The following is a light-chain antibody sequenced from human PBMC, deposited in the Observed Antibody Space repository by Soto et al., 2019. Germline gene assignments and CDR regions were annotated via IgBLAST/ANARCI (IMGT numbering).Light chain of an antibody. CDR1: SSDVGGYNF. V-gene: IGLV2-11*01. Sequence: QSALTQPRSVSGSPGQSVTISCTGTSSDVGGYNFVSWYQQYPGKAPKFMIYDVSKRPSGVPDRFSGSKSGNTASLTISGLLAEDEADYYCRSHAGSHTFVSGTGTKVTVL. CDR2: DVS. CDR3: RSHAGSHTFV. J-gene: IGLJ1*01.